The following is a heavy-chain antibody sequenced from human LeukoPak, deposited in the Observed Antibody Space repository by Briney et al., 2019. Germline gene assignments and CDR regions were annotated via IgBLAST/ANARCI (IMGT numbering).Heavy chain of an antibody. D-gene: IGHD5-18*01. Sequence: GGSLRLSCAASGFTFSSYAMSWVRQAPGEGLEWVSAISGSGDSTYYADSVKGRFTISRDNSKNTLYLQMNSLRAEDTAVYYCAKTSYSYGFSYLDYWGQGTLVTVSS. CDR1: GFTFSSYA. J-gene: IGHJ4*02. V-gene: IGHV3-23*01. CDR3: AKTSYSYGFSYLDY. CDR2: ISGSGDST.